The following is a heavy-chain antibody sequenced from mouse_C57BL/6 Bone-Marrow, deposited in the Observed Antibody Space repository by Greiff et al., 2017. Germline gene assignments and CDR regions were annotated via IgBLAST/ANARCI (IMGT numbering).Heavy chain of an antibody. J-gene: IGHJ3*01. CDR2: IYPGDGDT. D-gene: IGHD2-4*01. Sequence: QVQLQQSGPELVKPGASVKISCKASGYAFSSSWMTWVKQRPGKGLEWSGRIYPGDGDTNYNGKFKGKATLTADKSSSTAYMQLSSLTSEDSAVYFCARPYDYDRAWLAYWGQGTLVTVSA. V-gene: IGHV1-82*01. CDR3: ARPYDYDRAWLAY. CDR1: GYAFSSSW.